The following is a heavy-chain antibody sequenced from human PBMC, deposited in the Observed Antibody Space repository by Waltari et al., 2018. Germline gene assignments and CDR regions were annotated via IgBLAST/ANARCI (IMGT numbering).Heavy chain of an antibody. CDR2: ISAANGHT. CDR3: ARERHPLMQVGYLLALDP. V-gene: IGHV1-18*01. CDR1: GYNFGDFG. Sequence: QVQLVQSGTEVKKPGASVKVSCRASGYNFGDFGISWVRQAPGQGLEWMGWISAANGHTNHPQRCLGRLSMTKDTSTTTVYMELKYLTPDDTTVYYCARERHPLMQVGYLLALDPWGQGALVTVSS. D-gene: IGHD2-21*01. J-gene: IGHJ5*02.